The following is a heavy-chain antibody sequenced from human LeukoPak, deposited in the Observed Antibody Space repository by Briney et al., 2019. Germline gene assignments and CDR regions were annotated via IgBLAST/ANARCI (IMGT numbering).Heavy chain of an antibody. V-gene: IGHV3-21*01. CDR1: GYTFSSYS. D-gene: IGHD6-19*01. Sequence: GGSLRLSCAASGYTFSSYSINWVRQAPGKGLEWVSSISVGSNYIYYADSVRGRFSISRDDARNSLYLQMDSLRGDDTAVYYCARDVGSGWFDYWGQGSLVTVSS. CDR2: ISVGSNYI. CDR3: ARDVGSGWFDY. J-gene: IGHJ4*02.